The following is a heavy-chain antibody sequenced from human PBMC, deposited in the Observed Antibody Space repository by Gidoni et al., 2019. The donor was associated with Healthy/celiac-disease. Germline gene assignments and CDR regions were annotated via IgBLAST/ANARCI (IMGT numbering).Heavy chain of an antibody. CDR3: ARQARGSYSPAFDI. D-gene: IGHD1-26*01. Sequence: QLQLQESGPGLVKPSETLSLTCTVSGGSTSSSSYYWGWIRQPPGKGLEWIGSIYYSGSTYYNPPLKSRVTISVDTSKNQFSLKLSSVTAADTAVYYCARQARGSYSPAFDIWGQGTMVTVSS. CDR2: IYYSGST. J-gene: IGHJ3*02. CDR1: GGSTSSSSYY. V-gene: IGHV4-39*01.